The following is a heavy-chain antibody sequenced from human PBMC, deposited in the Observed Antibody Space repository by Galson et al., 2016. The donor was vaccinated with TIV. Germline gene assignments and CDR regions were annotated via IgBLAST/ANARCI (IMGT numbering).Heavy chain of an antibody. CDR1: GYTFTTYG. V-gene: IGHV1-18*01. CDR2: IGTYNGDR. D-gene: IGHD2-2*01. J-gene: IGHJ4*02. Sequence: SCKASGYTFTTYGISWVRQAPGQGLEWMGWIGTYNGDRRYAQKFQDRVTMTTDTSTSTAYLEVRSLRSDDTAVYYCARDVRGTLTIMDQWGQGTLVTVSS. CDR3: ARDVRGTLTIMDQ.